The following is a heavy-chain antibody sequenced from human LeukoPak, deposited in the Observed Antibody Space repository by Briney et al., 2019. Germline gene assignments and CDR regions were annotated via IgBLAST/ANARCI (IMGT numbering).Heavy chain of an antibody. CDR2: ISSSGSTI. Sequence: PGGSLRLSCAASGFTFSSYEMNWVRQAPGKGLEWVSYISSSGSTIYYADSVKGRFTISRDNAKNSLYLQMNSLRAEDTAFYYCARPYSSGWYLDGYWGQGTLVTVSS. D-gene: IGHD6-19*01. V-gene: IGHV3-48*03. CDR3: ARPYSSGWYLDGY. J-gene: IGHJ4*02. CDR1: GFTFSSYE.